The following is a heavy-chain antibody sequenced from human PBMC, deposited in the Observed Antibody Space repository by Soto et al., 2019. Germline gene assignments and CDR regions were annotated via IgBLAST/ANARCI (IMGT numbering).Heavy chain of an antibody. D-gene: IGHD5-12*01. CDR1: GFTFSDYY. CDR2: ISSSGNSI. CDR3: ARTRGYSDYDLDY. J-gene: IGHJ4*02. V-gene: IGHV3-11*01. Sequence: PGGSLRLSCAASGFTFSDYYMTWIRQAPGKGLEWVSYISSSGNSIYYADSVRGRFTVSRDNAKKTVYLQMNSLRADDTAVYYCARTRGYSDYDLDYWGQGTLVTVSS.